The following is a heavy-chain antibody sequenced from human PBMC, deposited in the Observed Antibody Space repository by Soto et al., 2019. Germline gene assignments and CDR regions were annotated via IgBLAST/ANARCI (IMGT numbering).Heavy chain of an antibody. CDR3: AKDTTAQLPPAYFDY. Sequence: PGGSLRLSCAASGFTFSSYGMHWVRQAPGKGLEWVSVICCGGGSKYYADSVKGRFTISRDNSKNTLYLQMNSLRAEDTAVYYCAKDTTAQLPPAYFDYWGQGTLVTVSS. D-gene: IGHD2-2*01. CDR2: ICCGGGSK. V-gene: IGHV3-33*06. CDR1: GFTFSSYG. J-gene: IGHJ4*02.